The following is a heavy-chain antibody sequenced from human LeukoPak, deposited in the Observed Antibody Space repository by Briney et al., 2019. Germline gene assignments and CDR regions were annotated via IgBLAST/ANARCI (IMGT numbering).Heavy chain of an antibody. D-gene: IGHD5-18*01. V-gene: IGHV1-2*02. Sequence: ASVKVSCKASGYTFTGYYMHWVRQAPGQGLEWMGWINPNSGGTNYAQKFQGRVTMTRDTSISTAYMELSRLRSDDTAVYYCATQLDTAFYYFDYWGQGTLVTVSS. J-gene: IGHJ4*02. CDR2: INPNSGGT. CDR1: GYTFTGYY. CDR3: ATQLDTAFYYFDY.